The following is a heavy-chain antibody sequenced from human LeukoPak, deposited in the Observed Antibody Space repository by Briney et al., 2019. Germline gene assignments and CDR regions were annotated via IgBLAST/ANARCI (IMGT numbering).Heavy chain of an antibody. CDR3: AKGAEIWGYYYDSSGFYYFDQ. Sequence: GGSLRLSCAASGFTFSSYDMTWVRQAPGRGLEWVSSIRPSGDNTYYGDSVKGRFTISRDNSKNTVYLQMNNMRVDDTAVYYCAKGAEIWGYYYDSSGFYYFDQWGPGTLVTVSS. V-gene: IGHV3-23*01. CDR1: GFTFSSYD. D-gene: IGHD3-22*01. CDR2: IRPSGDNT. J-gene: IGHJ4*02.